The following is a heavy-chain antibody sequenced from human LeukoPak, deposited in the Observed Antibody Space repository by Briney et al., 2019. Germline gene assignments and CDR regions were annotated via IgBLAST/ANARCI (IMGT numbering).Heavy chain of an antibody. J-gene: IGHJ6*02. Sequence: GGSLRLSCAASGFTFSDHYIDWVRQAPGKGLEWVGRSRDKAKSYTTEYAASVKGRFTISRDDSKSSVYLQMNSLKTEDTAVYYCARGGNYLPYFYGMDVWGQGTTVTVSS. CDR2: SRDKAKSYTT. D-gene: IGHD4-23*01. CDR1: GFTFSDHY. V-gene: IGHV3-72*01. CDR3: ARGGNYLPYFYGMDV.